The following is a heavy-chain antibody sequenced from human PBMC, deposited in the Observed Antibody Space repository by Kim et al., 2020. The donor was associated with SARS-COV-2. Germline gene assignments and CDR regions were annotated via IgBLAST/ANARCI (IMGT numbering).Heavy chain of an antibody. V-gene: IGHV3-15*01. Sequence: AAPVKGRFTISRDDSKNTLYLQMNSLKTEDTAVYYCTTGGIAVAGTMEVDAFDIWGQGTMVTVSS. J-gene: IGHJ3*02. D-gene: IGHD6-19*01. CDR3: TTGGIAVAGTMEVDAFDI.